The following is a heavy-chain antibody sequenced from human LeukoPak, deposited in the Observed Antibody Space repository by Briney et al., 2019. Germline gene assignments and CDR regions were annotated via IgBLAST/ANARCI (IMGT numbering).Heavy chain of an antibody. Sequence: PGGSLRLSCAASGFTFSNFAMHWVRQAPGKGLEWVAVISYDGSNKYYADSVKGRFTISRDNSKNTLYLQMNSLRAEDTAVYYCAKDRIGGNWYFDYWGQGTLVTVSS. D-gene: IGHD4-23*01. CDR3: AKDRIGGNWYFDY. CDR2: ISYDGSNK. J-gene: IGHJ4*02. CDR1: GFTFSNFA. V-gene: IGHV3-30*04.